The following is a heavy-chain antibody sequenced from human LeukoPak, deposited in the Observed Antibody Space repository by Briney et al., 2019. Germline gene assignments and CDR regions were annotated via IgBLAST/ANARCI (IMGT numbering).Heavy chain of an antibody. V-gene: IGHV1-69*13. J-gene: IGHJ5*02. CDR1: GGTFSSYA. CDR2: IIPIFGTA. D-gene: IGHD2-2*01. CDR3: ASRYCSSTSCYNWFDP. Sequence: SVKVSCKASGGTFSSYAISWVRQAPGQGLEWMGGIIPIFGTANYAQKFQGRVTITADESTSTAYMELSSLRSEDTAVYYCASRYCSSTSCYNWFDPWGQGTRVTVSS.